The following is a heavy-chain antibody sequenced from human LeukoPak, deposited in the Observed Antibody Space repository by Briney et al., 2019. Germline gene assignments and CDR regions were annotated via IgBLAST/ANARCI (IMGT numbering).Heavy chain of an antibody. CDR1: GYTLTELS. Sequence: WASVKVSCKVSGYTLTELSKHWVRQAPGKGLEWMGGFDPEDGETIYAQKFQGRVTMTEDTSTDTAYMELSSLRSEDTAVYYCATGKSSSWYFNWFDPWGQGTLVTVSS. V-gene: IGHV1-24*01. CDR3: ATGKSSSWYFNWFDP. D-gene: IGHD6-13*01. CDR2: FDPEDGET. J-gene: IGHJ5*02.